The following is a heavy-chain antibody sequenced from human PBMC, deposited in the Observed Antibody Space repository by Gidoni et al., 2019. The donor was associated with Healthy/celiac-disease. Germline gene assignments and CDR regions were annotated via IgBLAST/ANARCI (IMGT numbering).Heavy chain of an antibody. CDR3: ARQKRYSGSYFDY. CDR1: GGSISSGDYY. J-gene: IGHJ4*02. Sequence: QVQLQESGPGLVKPSQTLSLTCTVSGGSISSGDYYWIWIRQPPGKGLEWVGYIYYSGSTYYNPSLKSRVTISVDTSKNQFSLKLSSVTAADTAVYYCARQKRYSGSYFDYWGQGTLVTVSS. V-gene: IGHV4-30-4*01. D-gene: IGHD1-26*01. CDR2: IYYSGST.